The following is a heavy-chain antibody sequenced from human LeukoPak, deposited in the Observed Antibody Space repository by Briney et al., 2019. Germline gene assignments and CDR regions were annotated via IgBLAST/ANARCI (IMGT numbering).Heavy chain of an antibody. CDR3: VRDGGVSGYDLLDY. J-gene: IGHJ4*02. D-gene: IGHD5-12*01. CDR1: GFTFSHYW. V-gene: IGHV3-7*01. CDR2: INQDGSEE. Sequence: GGSLRLSCAASGFTFSHYWMTWVRQAPGKGLEGVAQINQDGSEEYYMDSVKARFTISRDNAKNSVFLQMNSLRAEDTAVYYCVRDGGVSGYDLLDYWGQGTLVTVSS.